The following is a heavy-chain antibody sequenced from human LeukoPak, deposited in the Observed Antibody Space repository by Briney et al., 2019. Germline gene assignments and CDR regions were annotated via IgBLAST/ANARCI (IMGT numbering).Heavy chain of an antibody. J-gene: IGHJ3*01. Sequence: PSETLSLTCAVYGGSFSGYYWNWIRQSPGKGLEWIGEINYGGSTKYTPSLEGRGTILIDTSKNQFSLKLTSVTAADTAVYYCARGFPPGSGSRGSHAFDVWGQGTMVTVSS. CDR1: GGSFSGYY. CDR3: ARGFPPGSGSRGSHAFDV. V-gene: IGHV4-34*01. D-gene: IGHD6-19*01. CDR2: INYGGST.